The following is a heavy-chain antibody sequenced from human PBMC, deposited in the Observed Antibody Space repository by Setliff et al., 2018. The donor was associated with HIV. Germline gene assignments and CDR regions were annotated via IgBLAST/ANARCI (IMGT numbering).Heavy chain of an antibody. V-gene: IGHV1-8*02. CDR3: ARGAWYTSGWYSSRYMDV. Sequence: ASVKVSCKPSGYTFSSYDINWVRQAAGQGLEWMGWMNPNSGNTGYAQKFQGRVTLTRHTSISTAYMELNSLRSEDTAVYYCARGAWYTSGWYSSRYMDVWDKGTTVTVSS. J-gene: IGHJ6*03. D-gene: IGHD6-19*01. CDR1: GYTFSSYD. CDR2: MNPNSGNT.